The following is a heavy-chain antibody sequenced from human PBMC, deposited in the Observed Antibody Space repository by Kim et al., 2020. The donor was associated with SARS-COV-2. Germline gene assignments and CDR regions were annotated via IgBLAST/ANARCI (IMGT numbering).Heavy chain of an antibody. Sequence: SETLSLTCTVSGGSISSGGYYWSWIRQHPGKGLEWIGYIYYSGSTYYNPSLKSRVTISVDTSKNQFSLKLSSVTAADTAVYYCAREPYCSGGSCYFASAGYFDYWGQGTLVTVSS. V-gene: IGHV4-31*03. D-gene: IGHD2-15*01. CDR3: AREPYCSGGSCYFASAGYFDY. CDR2: IYYSGST. J-gene: IGHJ4*02. CDR1: GGSISSGGYY.